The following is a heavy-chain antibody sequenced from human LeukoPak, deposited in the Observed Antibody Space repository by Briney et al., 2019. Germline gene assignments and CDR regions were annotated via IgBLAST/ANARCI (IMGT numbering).Heavy chain of an antibody. Sequence: SETLSLTCAVYGGSFSGYYWSWIRQPPGKELEWIGEINHSGSTNYNPSLKGRVTTSVDTSKNQFSLKLSSVTAADTAVYYCASSLVVWVRSGRHAFDIWGQGTMVTVSS. J-gene: IGHJ3*02. V-gene: IGHV4-34*01. CDR1: GGSFSGYY. CDR3: ASSLVVWVRSGRHAFDI. D-gene: IGHD5-12*01. CDR2: INHSGST.